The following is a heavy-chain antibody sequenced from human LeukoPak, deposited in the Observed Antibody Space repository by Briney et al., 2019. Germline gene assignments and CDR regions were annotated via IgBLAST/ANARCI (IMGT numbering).Heavy chain of an antibody. Sequence: PSETLSLTCTVSGGSISSSSYYWGWIRQPPGKGLEWIGSIYYSGSTYYNPSLKSRVTISVDTSKNQFSLKLSSVTAADTAVYYCARGVVVITTGYYYYYMDVWGKGTTVTISS. J-gene: IGHJ6*03. D-gene: IGHD3-22*01. CDR1: GGSISSSSYY. CDR3: ARGVVVITTGYYYYYMDV. V-gene: IGHV4-39*07. CDR2: IYYSGST.